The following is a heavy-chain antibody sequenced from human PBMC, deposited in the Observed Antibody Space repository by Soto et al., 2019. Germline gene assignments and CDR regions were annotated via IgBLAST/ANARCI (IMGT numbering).Heavy chain of an antibody. D-gene: IGHD3-10*01. Sequence: EVQLVESGGGLIQPGGSLKLSCAASGFTVGNNYMSWVRQAPGKGLEWVSLIYSTGTTKYADSVKGRFTVSRDNAKNTRYLQMNSLRAEDTDVYYCAKDGRGPGSHYSSFGYWVQETLVPVSS. J-gene: IGHJ4*02. CDR2: IYSTGTT. V-gene: IGHV3-53*01. CDR3: AKDGRGPGSHYSSFGY. CDR1: GFTVGNNY.